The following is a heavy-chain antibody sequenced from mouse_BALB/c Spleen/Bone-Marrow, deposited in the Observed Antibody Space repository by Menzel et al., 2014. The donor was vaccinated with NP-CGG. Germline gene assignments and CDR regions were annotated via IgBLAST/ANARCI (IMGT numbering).Heavy chain of an antibody. Sequence: EVQLQESGGGLVQPGGSLKLSCAASGFDFSRYWTSWVRQAPGKGLEWIGEINPDSSTINYTPSLKDKFIISRDNAKNTLYLQMSKVRSEDTALYYCARRGGWFAYWGQGTLVTVSA. J-gene: IGHJ3*01. CDR1: GFDFSRYW. CDR3: ARRGGWFAY. D-gene: IGHD1-1*02. V-gene: IGHV4-1*02. CDR2: INPDSSTI.